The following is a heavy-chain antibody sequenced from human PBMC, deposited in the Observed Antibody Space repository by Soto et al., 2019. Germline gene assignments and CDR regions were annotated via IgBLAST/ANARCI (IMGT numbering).Heavy chain of an antibody. D-gene: IGHD6-13*01. CDR3: ARHRASIAATGLDY. CDR1: GLTFSNYD. J-gene: IGHJ4*01. CDR2: IWYDGTNQ. V-gene: IGHV3-33*01. Sequence: GGSLRLSCVASGLTFSNYDMHWVRQAPGKGLEWVALIWYDGTNQYYADSVKGRFTISRDNSKNTLYLQMNSLRAEDTAVYYCARHRASIAATGLDYWGHGTLVTVSS.